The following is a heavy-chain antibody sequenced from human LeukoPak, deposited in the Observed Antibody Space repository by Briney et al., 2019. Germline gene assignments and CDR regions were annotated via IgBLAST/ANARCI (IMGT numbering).Heavy chain of an antibody. V-gene: IGHV3-30*18. CDR2: ISYDGSNK. CDR1: GFTFSSYG. Sequence: GGSLRLSCGASGFTFSSYGMHWVRQAPGKGLEWVGVISYDGSNKYYADSVKGRFTISRDNSKNTLYLQMNSLRAEDTAVYYCAKDPREDVLLWFGQTWGQGTLVTVSS. D-gene: IGHD3-10*01. CDR3: AKDPREDVLLWFGQT. J-gene: IGHJ5*02.